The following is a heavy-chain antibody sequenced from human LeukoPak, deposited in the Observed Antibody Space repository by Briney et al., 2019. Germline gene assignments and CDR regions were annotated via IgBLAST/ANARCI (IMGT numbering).Heavy chain of an antibody. V-gene: IGHV3-21*01. CDR2: ITGDCNYI. D-gene: IGHD5-24*01. J-gene: IGHJ4*02. CDR3: VRERNYYYFDL. Sequence: PGGSLRLSCAASGFIFNTYTMTWVRQAPGKGLEWVSSITGDCNYIHYVDSVKGRFTISRDNAKNSLYLQLSSLRGEDTAVYYCVRERNYYYFDLWGQGTLVTVSS. CDR1: GFIFNTYT.